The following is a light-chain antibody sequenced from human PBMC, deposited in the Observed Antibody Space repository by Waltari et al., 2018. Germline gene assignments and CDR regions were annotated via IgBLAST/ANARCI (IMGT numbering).Light chain of an antibody. CDR2: EVS. Sequence: QSALTQPPSASGSPGQSVTISCTGTSSDVGGYNQVSWYQQHPGKAPKLMIYEVSKRPSGVPDRFSGSKSGNTASLTVSGLQADDEADYYCCSYAGSNCFVFGTGTKVTVL. CDR3: CSYAGSNCFV. V-gene: IGLV2-8*01. CDR1: SSDVGGYNQ. J-gene: IGLJ1*01.